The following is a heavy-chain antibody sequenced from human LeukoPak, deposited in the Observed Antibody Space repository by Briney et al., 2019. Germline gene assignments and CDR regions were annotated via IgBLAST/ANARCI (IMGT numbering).Heavy chain of an antibody. V-gene: IGHV3-7*01. CDR2: IKQDGSEN. CDR1: GFSFSSYW. Sequence: GGSLRLSCAASGFSFSSYWMSWVRQAPGKGLECVANIKQDGSENYYVDSVKGRFTISRDNAKNSLYLQMNSLRAEATAVYYCARVSPTIFGVVIGPEDEPFDYWGQGTLVTVSS. J-gene: IGHJ4*02. D-gene: IGHD3-3*01. CDR3: ARVSPTIFGVVIGPEDEPFDY.